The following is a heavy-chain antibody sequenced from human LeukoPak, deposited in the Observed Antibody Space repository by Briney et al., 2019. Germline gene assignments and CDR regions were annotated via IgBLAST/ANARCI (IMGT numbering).Heavy chain of an antibody. Sequence: SETLSLTCTVSGDSLSSTTYYWGWIRQPPGKGLEWIGSVYYSGSTYYNPSLKSRVTISVDTSKNQFSLKLSSVTAADTAVYYCAAGVGIRYYYYYMDVWGKGTTVTISS. CDR2: VYYSGST. CDR1: GDSLSSTTYY. J-gene: IGHJ6*03. D-gene: IGHD3-10*01. V-gene: IGHV4-39*01. CDR3: AAGVGIRYYYYYMDV.